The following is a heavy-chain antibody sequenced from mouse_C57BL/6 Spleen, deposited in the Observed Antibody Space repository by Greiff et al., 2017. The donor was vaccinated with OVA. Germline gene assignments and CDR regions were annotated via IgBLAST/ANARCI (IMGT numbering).Heavy chain of an antibody. J-gene: IGHJ4*01. D-gene: IGHD2-12*01. CDR3: ARAYYKGAMDY. CDR2: IWGVGST. Sequence: VKVVESGPGLVAPSQSLSITCTVSGFSLTSYGVDWVRQSPGKGLEWLGVIWGVGSTNYNSALKSRLSISKDNSKSQVFLKMNSLQTDDTAMYYCARAYYKGAMDYWGQGTSVTVSS. CDR1: GFSLTSYG. V-gene: IGHV2-6*01.